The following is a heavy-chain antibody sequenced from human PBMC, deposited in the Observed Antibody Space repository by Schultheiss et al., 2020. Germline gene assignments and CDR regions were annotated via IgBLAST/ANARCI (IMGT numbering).Heavy chain of an antibody. V-gene: IGHV3-30*03. Sequence: GGSLRLSCAASGFTFSSYGMHWVRQAPGKGLEWVAVISYDGSNKYYADSVKGRFTITRDNAKNSLYLQMNSLRAEDTAVYYCVRYGEFSYGPFDYWGQGTLVTVSS. CDR1: GFTFSSYG. D-gene: IGHD5-18*01. CDR2: ISYDGSNK. J-gene: IGHJ4*02. CDR3: VRYGEFSYGPFDY.